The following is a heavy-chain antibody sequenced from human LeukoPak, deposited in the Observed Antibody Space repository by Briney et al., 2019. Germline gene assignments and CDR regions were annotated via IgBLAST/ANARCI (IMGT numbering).Heavy chain of an antibody. CDR1: GYTFSSYY. CDR3: ATDYTGTRGFDY. CDR2: INPSGGST. Sequence: GASVKVSCKASGYTFSSYYMHWLRQAPGQGLEWMGTINPSGGSTIYAQKFQGRVTMTEDTSTDTAYMELSSLRSEDTAVYYCATDYTGTRGFDYWGQGTLVTVSS. V-gene: IGHV1-46*01. D-gene: IGHD1-1*01. J-gene: IGHJ4*02.